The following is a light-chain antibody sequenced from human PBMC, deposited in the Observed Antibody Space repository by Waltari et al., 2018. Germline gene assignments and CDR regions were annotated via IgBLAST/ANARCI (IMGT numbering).Light chain of an antibody. J-gene: IGLJ2*01. CDR1: SSDIGRYHY. Sequence: QSALTQPASVFGSLGQSITISCTGTSSDIGRYHYVSWYQQHPGKAPKLMIYDVSQRPSGVSNRFSGSKSGNTASLTISGLQAEDEADYYCSSYTITSTLLFGGGTKVTVL. CDR3: SSYTITSTLL. V-gene: IGLV2-14*01. CDR2: DVS.